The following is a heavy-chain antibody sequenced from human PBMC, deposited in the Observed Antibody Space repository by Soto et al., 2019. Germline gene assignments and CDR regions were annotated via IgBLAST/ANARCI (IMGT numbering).Heavy chain of an antibody. CDR3: ARGDPIFGVVSFFDY. Sequence: GGSLRLSCAASAFTFGNYWMSWVRQPPGKGLEWVANIKQDGSEKYYVDSVKGRFTISRDNAKNSLYLQMNSLRAEDTAVYYCARGDPIFGVVSFFDYWGQGALVTVSS. J-gene: IGHJ4*02. D-gene: IGHD3-3*01. V-gene: IGHV3-7*01. CDR1: AFTFGNYW. CDR2: IKQDGSEK.